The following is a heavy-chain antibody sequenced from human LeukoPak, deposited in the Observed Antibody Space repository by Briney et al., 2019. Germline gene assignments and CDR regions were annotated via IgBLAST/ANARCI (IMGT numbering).Heavy chain of an antibody. J-gene: IGHJ6*02. CDR2: IYYSGST. CDR1: GGSISSSSYY. D-gene: IGHD2-15*01. V-gene: IGHV4-39*01. CDR3: ARQYGCSGGSCYSYYYYYYGMDV. Sequence: SETLSLTCTVSGGSISSSSYYWGWIRQPPGKGLEWIGSIYYSGSTYYNPSLKSRVTMSVDTSKNQFSLKLSSVTAADTAVYYCARQYGCSGGSCYSYYYYYYGMDVWGQGTTVTVSS.